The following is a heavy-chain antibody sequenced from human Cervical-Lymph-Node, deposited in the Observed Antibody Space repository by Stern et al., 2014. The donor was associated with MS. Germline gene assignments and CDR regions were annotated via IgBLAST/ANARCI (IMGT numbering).Heavy chain of an antibody. J-gene: IGHJ4*02. CDR3: ARTGYTDYFPFEY. V-gene: IGHV5-51*01. CDR2: IYPGDSDT. Sequence: EVQLVDSGAELKKPGESLKISCKTSGYSFTGYWIGWVRQLPGKGLELVGLIYPGDSDTRYSPSFQGQVIISADNSINTAYLQWNSLKASDTAMYYCARTGYTDYFPFEYWGQGTQVTVSS. CDR1: GYSFTGYW. D-gene: IGHD2/OR15-2a*01.